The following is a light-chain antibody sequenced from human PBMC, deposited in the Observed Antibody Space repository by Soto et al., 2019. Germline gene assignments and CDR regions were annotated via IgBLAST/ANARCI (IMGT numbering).Light chain of an antibody. CDR3: QQYYSTPLT. CDR2: WAS. J-gene: IGKJ4*01. Sequence: DIVMTQSPDSLAVSLGERATINCKSSRSVLYSSNNKNYLAWYRQKPGQPPRLLLYWASTRESGVPDRFSGSGSGTDFTLTISSLQAEDVAVYYCQQYYSTPLTFGGGTKVDIK. V-gene: IGKV4-1*01. CDR1: RSVLYSSNNKNY.